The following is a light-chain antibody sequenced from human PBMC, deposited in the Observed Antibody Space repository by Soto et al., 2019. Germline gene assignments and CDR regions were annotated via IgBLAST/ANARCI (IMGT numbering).Light chain of an antibody. V-gene: IGLV2-11*01. J-gene: IGLJ1*01. CDR3: CSYAGPSYV. CDR1: SSDVGGYNY. CDR2: DVS. Sequence: QSALAQPRSVSGSPGQSVTVSCTGTSSDVGGYNYVSWYQQHPGKAPKLMIFDVSERPSGVPDRFSGSKSGNTASLTISGLQTEDEADYYCCSYAGPSYVFGAGTKLTVL.